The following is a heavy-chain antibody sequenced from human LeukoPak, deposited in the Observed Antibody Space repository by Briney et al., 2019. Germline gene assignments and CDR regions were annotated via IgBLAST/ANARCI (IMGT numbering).Heavy chain of an antibody. V-gene: IGHV4-39*07. D-gene: IGHD1-14*01. CDR2: IYYSGST. CDR1: GGSISSSSYY. Sequence: SETLSLTCTVSGGSISSSSYYWGWIRQPPGKGLEWIGSIYYSGSTYYNPSLKSRVTISVDTSKNQFSLKLSSVTAADTAVYYCAREGLDRGYFDYWGQGTLVTVSS. J-gene: IGHJ4*02. CDR3: AREGLDRGYFDY.